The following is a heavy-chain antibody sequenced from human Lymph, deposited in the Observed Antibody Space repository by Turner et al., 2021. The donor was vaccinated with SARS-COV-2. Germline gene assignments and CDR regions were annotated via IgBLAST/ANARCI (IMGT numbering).Heavy chain of an antibody. CDR2: IYSGGST. V-gene: IGHV3-53*01. CDR1: DFIVSSNY. D-gene: IGHD4-17*01. J-gene: IGHJ4*02. CDR3: ARVLPYGDYFDY. Sequence: EVQLVESGGGLIQPGGSLILSCAASDFIVSSNYMTWVRQAPGKGLEWVSIIYSGGSTFYADSVKGRFTISRDNSRNTLYLQMNSLRAEDTAVYYCARVLPYGDYFDYWGQGTLVTVSS.